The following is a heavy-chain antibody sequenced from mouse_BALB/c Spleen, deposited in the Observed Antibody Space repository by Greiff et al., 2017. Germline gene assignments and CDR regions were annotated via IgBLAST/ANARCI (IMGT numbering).Heavy chain of an antibody. CDR2: IYPGNVNT. CDR1: GYTFTSYY. Sequence: QVQLQQSGPELVKPGASVRISCKASGYTFTSYYIHWVKQRPGQGLEWIGWIYPGNVNTKYNEKFKGKATLTADKSSSTAYMQLSSLTSEDSAVYFCARNYRYDDWFAYWGQGTLVTVSA. CDR3: ARNYRYDDWFAY. V-gene: IGHV1S56*01. J-gene: IGHJ3*01. D-gene: IGHD2-14*01.